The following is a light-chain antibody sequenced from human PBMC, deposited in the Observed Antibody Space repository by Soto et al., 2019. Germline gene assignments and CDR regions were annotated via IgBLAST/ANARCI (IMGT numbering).Light chain of an antibody. CDR1: QSLLHSNGYNY. J-gene: IGKJ2*01. Sequence: DIVMTQSPLSLPVTPGEPASISCRSSQSLLHSNGYNYLDWYLQKPGQSPQLLIYLGSNRASGVPDRFSGSASGTDFTLKIRRVEAEDVGIYCCMQALQTQYTFGQGTKLEMK. V-gene: IGKV2-28*01. CDR3: MQALQTQYT. CDR2: LGS.